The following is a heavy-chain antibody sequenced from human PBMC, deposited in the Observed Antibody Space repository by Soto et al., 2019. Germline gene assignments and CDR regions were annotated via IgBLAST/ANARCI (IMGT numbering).Heavy chain of an antibody. CDR2: IYYSGST. J-gene: IGHJ5*02. CDR1: GGSISSGGYY. D-gene: IGHD6-13*01. CDR3: AREVLVPSSLNWFDP. Sequence: SETLSLTCTVSGGSISSGGYYWSWIRQHPGKGLEWIGYIYYSGSTYYNPSLKSRVTISVDTSKNQFSLKLSSVTAADTAVYYCAREVLVPSSLNWFDPWGQGTLVTVSS. V-gene: IGHV4-31*03.